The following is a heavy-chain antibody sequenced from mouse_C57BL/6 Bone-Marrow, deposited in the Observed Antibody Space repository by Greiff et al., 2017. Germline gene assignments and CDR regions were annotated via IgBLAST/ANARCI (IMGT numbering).Heavy chain of an antibody. CDR2: IYPSDSET. D-gene: IGHD2-3*01. CDR3: ASIDGS. J-gene: IGHJ2*01. V-gene: IGHV1-61*01. Sequence: QVHVKQPGAELVRPGSSVKLSCKASGYTFTSSWMGLVKPRPGQGLELICNIYPSDSETPYHQQFTDTATLTVDKSSSTAYMHLRSLTSEDSAVYYCASIDGSWGQGTTLTVSS. CDR1: GYTFTSSW.